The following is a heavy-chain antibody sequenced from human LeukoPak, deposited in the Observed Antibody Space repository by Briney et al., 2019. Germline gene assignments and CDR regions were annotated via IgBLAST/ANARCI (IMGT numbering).Heavy chain of an antibody. D-gene: IGHD3-9*01. CDR3: ASRNDILTGYVFDF. Sequence: SGTLSLTCTVSGGSVSSSIYYWGWIRQPPGKGLEWIGSIYYSGSTSYNPSLKSRVTISVDTSKNQFSLKLTSVTAADTAVYYCASRNDILTGYVFDFWGQGTLVTVSS. J-gene: IGHJ4*02. CDR1: GGSVSSSIYY. CDR2: IYYSGST. V-gene: IGHV4-39*01.